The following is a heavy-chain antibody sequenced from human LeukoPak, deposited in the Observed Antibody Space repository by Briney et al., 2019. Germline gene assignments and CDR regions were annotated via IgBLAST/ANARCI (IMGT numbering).Heavy chain of an antibody. D-gene: IGHD5-18*01. J-gene: IGHJ4*02. Sequence: SETLSLTCTVSGGSISSYYWSWIRQPPGKGLEWIGYIYYSGSTNYNPSLKSRVTISVDTSKNQFSLKLSSVTAADTAVYYCARVSGYSYGLDYWGQGTLVTVSS. V-gene: IGHV4-59*01. CDR3: ARVSGYSYGLDY. CDR1: GGSISSYY. CDR2: IYYSGST.